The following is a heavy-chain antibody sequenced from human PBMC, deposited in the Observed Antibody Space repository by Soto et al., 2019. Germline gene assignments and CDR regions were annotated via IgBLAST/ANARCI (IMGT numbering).Heavy chain of an antibody. CDR1: GFTFSSYS. Sequence: GGSLRLSCAASGFTFSSYSMNWVRQAPGKGLEWVSSIISSSSYIYYADSVKGRFTISRDNAKNSLYLQMNSLRAEDTAVYYCASNRGRCTNGVCYTSYWGQGTLVTVSS. CDR3: ASNRGRCTNGVCYTSY. CDR2: IISSSSYI. J-gene: IGHJ4*02. D-gene: IGHD2-8*01. V-gene: IGHV3-21*01.